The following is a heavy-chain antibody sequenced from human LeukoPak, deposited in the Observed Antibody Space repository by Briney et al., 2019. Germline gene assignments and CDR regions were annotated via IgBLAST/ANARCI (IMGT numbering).Heavy chain of an antibody. CDR3: ARESPIII. Sequence: GGSLSLSCAASGFSVSNYYMSWVRQAPGKGLEWVSVIYSGGNTYYTDSVKGRFTISRDNSKNTLYLQMNSLRAEDTAVYYSARESPIIIWGQGTMVTVSS. V-gene: IGHV3-53*01. CDR2: IYSGGNT. CDR1: GFSVSNYY. J-gene: IGHJ3*02.